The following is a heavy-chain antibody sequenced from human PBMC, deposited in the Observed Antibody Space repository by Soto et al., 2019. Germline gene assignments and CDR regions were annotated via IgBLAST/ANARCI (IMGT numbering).Heavy chain of an antibody. CDR1: GFTFGDYA. J-gene: IGHJ4*02. CDR2: IRSKAYGGTT. CDR3: TRDQLGYCSSTSCLV. D-gene: IGHD2-2*01. Sequence: GGSLRLSCTASGFTFGDYAMSWFRQAPGKGLEWVGFIRSKAYGGTTEYTASVKGRFTISRDDSKSIAYLQMNSLKTEDTAVYYCTRDQLGYCSSTSCLVWGQGTLVTVSS. V-gene: IGHV3-49*01.